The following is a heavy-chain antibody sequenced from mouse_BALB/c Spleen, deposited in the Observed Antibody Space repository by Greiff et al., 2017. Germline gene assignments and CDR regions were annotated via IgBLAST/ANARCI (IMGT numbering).Heavy chain of an antibody. D-gene: IGHD3-1*01. CDR2: IRLKSDNYAT. V-gene: IGHV6-3*01. Sequence: EVHLVESGGGLVQPGGSMKLSCVASGFTFSSYWMSWVRQSPEKGLEWVAEIRLKSDNYATHYAESVKGKFTISRDDSKSRLYLQMNSLRAEDTGIYYCTVSSGSTYDYWGQGTTLTVSS. CDR3: TVSSGSTYDY. CDR1: GFTFSSYW. J-gene: IGHJ2*01.